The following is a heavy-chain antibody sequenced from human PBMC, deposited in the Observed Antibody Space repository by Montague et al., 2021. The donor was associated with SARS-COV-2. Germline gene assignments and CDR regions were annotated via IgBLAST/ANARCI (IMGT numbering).Heavy chain of an antibody. V-gene: IGHV3-23*01. Sequence: SLRLSCAASGFTFSSYAMSWVRQTPGKGLEWASALSGSGGSLYYADSVKGRFTISRDNSKNTVYLWVNSLRADDTALYYCAKVLGGWFPFPADYWGQGTLVTVSS. CDR3: AKVLGGWFPFPADY. CDR2: LSGSGGSL. J-gene: IGHJ4*02. D-gene: IGHD6-19*01. CDR1: GFTFSSYA.